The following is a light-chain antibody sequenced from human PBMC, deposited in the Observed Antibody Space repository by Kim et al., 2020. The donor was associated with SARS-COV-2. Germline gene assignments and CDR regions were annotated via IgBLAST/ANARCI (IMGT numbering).Light chain of an antibody. V-gene: IGKV1-39*01. CDR2: TAS. CDR3: QQSYSIPL. CDR1: QSISSY. Sequence: SASVGDRVTITCRASQSISSYLNWYQQKPGKAPKLLIYTASSFQSGVQSRFSGSGSGADFTLTISSLQPEDFATYYCQQSYSIPLFGQGTKVDIK. J-gene: IGKJ1*01.